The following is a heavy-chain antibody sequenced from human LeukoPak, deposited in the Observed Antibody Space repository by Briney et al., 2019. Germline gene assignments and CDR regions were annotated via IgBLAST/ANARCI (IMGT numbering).Heavy chain of an antibody. V-gene: IGHV3-23*01. CDR2: INGNGAST. CDR3: AKDQGYSYYYLDY. D-gene: IGHD5-18*01. J-gene: IGHJ4*02. CDR1: GFTFNSHA. Sequence: SGGSLRLSCAASGFTFNSHAMSWVRQAPGKGLEWVSGINGNGASTYYSDSVKGRFTISRDNSKNTVYLLMSSLGAEDTAVYYCAKDQGYSYYYLDYWGQGTLVTVSS.